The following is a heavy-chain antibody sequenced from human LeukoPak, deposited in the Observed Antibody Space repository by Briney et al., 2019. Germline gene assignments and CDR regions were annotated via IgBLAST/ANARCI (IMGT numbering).Heavy chain of an antibody. CDR1: GGSISSYY. CDR2: IYYSGST. CDR3: ATLGAAGTSDVAPYYYYYGMDV. V-gene: IGHV4-59*01. Sequence: PSETLSLTCTVSGGSISSYYWSWTRQPPGKGLEWIGYIYYSGSTNYNPSLKSRVTISVDTSKNQFSLKLSSVTAADTAVYYCATLGAAGTSDVAPYYYYYGMDVWGQGTTVTVSS. D-gene: IGHD6-13*01. J-gene: IGHJ6*02.